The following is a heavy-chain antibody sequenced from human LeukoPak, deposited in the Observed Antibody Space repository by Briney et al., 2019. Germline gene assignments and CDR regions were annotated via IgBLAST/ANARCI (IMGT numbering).Heavy chain of an antibody. D-gene: IGHD3-10*01. Sequence: PGGSLRLSCAASGFTFSSYAMHWVRQAPGKGLEWVAVISYDGSNKYYADSVKGRFTISRDNSKNTLYLQMNSLRAEDTAVYYCAREKFDYGSGSYWGYFDYWGQGTLVTVSS. CDR3: AREKFDYGSGSYWGYFDY. J-gene: IGHJ4*02. CDR2: ISYDGSNK. V-gene: IGHV3-30*04. CDR1: GFTFSSYA.